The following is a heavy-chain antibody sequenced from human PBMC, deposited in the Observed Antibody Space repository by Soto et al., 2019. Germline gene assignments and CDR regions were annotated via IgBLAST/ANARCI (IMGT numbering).Heavy chain of an antibody. V-gene: IGHV3-9*01. J-gene: IGHJ5*01. Sequence: EVQLVESGGGLVQPGRSLRLSCAASGFTFDDFAMHWVRQAPGKGLEWVSSISWNSGSIGYADSVKGRFTISRDNAKNSLYLQMNGLRVEDTALYYCAKDRESYSGWFESWGQGILVSVSS. D-gene: IGHD4-4*01. CDR3: AKDRESYSGWFES. CDR2: ISWNSGSI. CDR1: GFTFDDFA.